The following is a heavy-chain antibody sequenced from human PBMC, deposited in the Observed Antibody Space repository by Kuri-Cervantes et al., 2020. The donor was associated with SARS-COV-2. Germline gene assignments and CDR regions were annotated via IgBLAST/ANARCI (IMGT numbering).Heavy chain of an antibody. CDR3: ARAPPYYDFWTFFDF. Sequence: GESLKISCAASGFTFSSYAMSWVRQAPGKGLEWVSAISGSGGSTYYADSVKGRFTISRDNSKNTLYLQMNSLGVDDTAVYYCARAPPYYDFWTFFDFWGQGSLVTVSS. CDR2: ISGSGGST. V-gene: IGHV3-23*01. J-gene: IGHJ4*02. D-gene: IGHD3-3*01. CDR1: GFTFSSYA.